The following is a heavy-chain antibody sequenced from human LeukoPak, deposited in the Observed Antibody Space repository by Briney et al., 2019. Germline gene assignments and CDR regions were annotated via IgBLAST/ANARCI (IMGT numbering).Heavy chain of an antibody. D-gene: IGHD1-14*01. V-gene: IGHV1-2*02. J-gene: IGHJ4*02. CDR3: ARGYYRLFDY. Sequence: ASVKVSCKASGYTFTGYYMHWVRQAPGQGLEWMGWINPNSGGTNYAQKFQGRVTMTRDTSTSTVYMELSSLRSEDTAVYYCARGYYRLFDYWGQGTLVTVSS. CDR1: GYTFTGYY. CDR2: INPNSGGT.